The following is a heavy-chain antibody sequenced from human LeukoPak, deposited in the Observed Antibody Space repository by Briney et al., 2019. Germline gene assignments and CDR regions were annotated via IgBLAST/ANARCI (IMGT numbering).Heavy chain of an antibody. CDR1: GYSISSGYY. CDR3: ARDGIAAAGLYYYYMDV. Sequence: SETLSLTCTVSGYSISSGYYWGWIRQPPGKGLEWIGSIYHSGSTYYNPSLRSRVTISVDMSKNQFSLKLSSVTAADTAVYYCARDGIAAAGLYYYYMDVWGKGTTVTVSS. V-gene: IGHV4-38-2*02. CDR2: IYHSGST. J-gene: IGHJ6*03. D-gene: IGHD6-13*01.